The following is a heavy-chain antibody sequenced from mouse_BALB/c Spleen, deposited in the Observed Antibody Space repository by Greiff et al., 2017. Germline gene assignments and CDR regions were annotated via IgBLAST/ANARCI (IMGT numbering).Heavy chain of an antibody. J-gene: IGHJ1*01. Sequence: QVQLQQPGAELVRPGASVKLSCKASGYTFTSYWMNWVKQRPEQGLEWIGRIDPYDSATHYNQKFKDKAILTVDKSSSTAYMQLSSLTSEDSAVYYCARSPHYYGSSHWYFDVWGAGTTVTVSS. CDR3: ARSPHYYGSSHWYFDV. V-gene: IGHV1-52*01. CDR2: IDPYDSAT. CDR1: GYTFTSYW. D-gene: IGHD1-1*01.